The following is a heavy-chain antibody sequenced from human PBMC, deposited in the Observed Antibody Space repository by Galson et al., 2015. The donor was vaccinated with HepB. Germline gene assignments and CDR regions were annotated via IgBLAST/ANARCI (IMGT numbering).Heavy chain of an antibody. D-gene: IGHD7-27*01. Sequence: SLRLSCAASGFTFDDYAMHWVRQAPGKGLEWVSGISWNSGSIGYADSVKGRFTISRDNAKNSLYLQMNSLRAEDTALYYCAKDYSGDLFAFDIWGQGTMVTVSS. CDR2: ISWNSGSI. CDR1: GFTFDDYA. J-gene: IGHJ3*02. CDR3: AKDYSGDLFAFDI. V-gene: IGHV3-9*01.